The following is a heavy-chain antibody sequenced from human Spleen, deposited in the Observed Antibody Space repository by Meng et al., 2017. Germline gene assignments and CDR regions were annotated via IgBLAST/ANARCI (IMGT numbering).Heavy chain of an antibody. D-gene: IGHD2-2*01. CDR2: ISAYNGNT. CDR1: GYTFTNYG. V-gene: IGHV1-18*01. J-gene: IGHJ4*02. CDR3: ARELGDCSSSSCYSDY. Sequence: QVQLLQSGAEVKKPGASVKVSCKASGYTFTNYGITWVRQAPGQGLEWMGWISAYNGNTKYAQKLQGRVTMTTDTSTSTAYMELRSLRSDDTAVYYCARELGDCSSSSCYSDYWGQGTLVTVSS.